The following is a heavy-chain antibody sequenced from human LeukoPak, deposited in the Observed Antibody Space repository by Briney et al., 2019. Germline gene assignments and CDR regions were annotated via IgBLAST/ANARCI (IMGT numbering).Heavy chain of an antibody. CDR1: GFTFGDYA. J-gene: IGHJ4*02. Sequence: GGSLRLSCTASGFTFGDYAMSWVRQAPGKGLEWVGFIRSKAYGGTTEYAASVKGRFTISRDDSKSIAYLQMNSLKTEDTAVYYCTRDGEYYYGSGSYPAFDYWGQGTLVTVSS. CDR3: TRDGEYYYGSGSYPAFDY. CDR2: IRSKAYGGTT. V-gene: IGHV3-49*04. D-gene: IGHD3-10*01.